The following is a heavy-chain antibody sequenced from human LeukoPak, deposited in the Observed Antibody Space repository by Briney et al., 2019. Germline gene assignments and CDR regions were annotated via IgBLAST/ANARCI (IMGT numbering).Heavy chain of an antibody. CDR1: GGSISSYY. CDR3: ARVNVVAGTDY. V-gene: IGHV4-59*01. D-gene: IGHD6-19*01. J-gene: IGHJ4*02. CDR2: IYYSGST. Sequence: SETLSLTCTVSGGSISSYYWSRIRQPPGKGLEWIGYIYYSGSTNYNPSLKSRVTISVDPSKTQFSLKLSSVTAADTAVYYCARVNVVAGTDYWGQGTLVTVSS.